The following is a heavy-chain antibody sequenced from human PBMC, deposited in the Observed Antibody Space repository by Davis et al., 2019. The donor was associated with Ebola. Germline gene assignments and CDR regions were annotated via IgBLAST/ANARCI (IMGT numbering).Heavy chain of an antibody. J-gene: IGHJ6*02. D-gene: IGHD1-14*01. CDR2: ISAYNGNT. CDR3: AREGNPRQHQSHYYYGMDV. CDR1: GYTFTSYG. V-gene: IGHV1-18*01. Sequence: AASVKVSCKASGYTFTSYGISWVRQAPGQGLEWMGWISAYNGNTKYSQKFQGRVTITRDTSASTAYMELSSLRSEDTAVYYCAREGNPRQHQSHYYYGMDVWGQGTTVTVSS.